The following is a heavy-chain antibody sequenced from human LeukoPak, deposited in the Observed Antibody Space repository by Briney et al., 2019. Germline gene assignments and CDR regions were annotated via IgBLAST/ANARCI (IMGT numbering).Heavy chain of an antibody. Sequence: SETLSLTCTVSGGSISSSSYYWGWIRQPPGKGLEWIGSIYYSGSTYYNPSLKSRVTISVDTSKNQFSLKLSSVTAADTAVYYCARGIWGSSLDYWGQGTLVTVSS. CDR3: ARGIWGSSLDY. CDR2: IYYSGST. J-gene: IGHJ4*02. D-gene: IGHD3-16*01. CDR1: GGSISSSSYY. V-gene: IGHV4-39*07.